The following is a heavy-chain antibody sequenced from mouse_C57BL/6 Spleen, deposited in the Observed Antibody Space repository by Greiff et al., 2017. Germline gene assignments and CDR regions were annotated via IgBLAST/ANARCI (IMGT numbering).Heavy chain of an antibody. V-gene: IGHV1-80*01. Sequence: VQLQQSGAELVKPGASVKISCKASGYAFRSYWLNWVKQRPGKGLEWIGQIYPGDGDTNYNGKFKGKATLTADQSSSTAYMQLSSLTSEDSAVYFCARGYSSGYGAYWGQGTLVTVSA. D-gene: IGHD3-2*02. J-gene: IGHJ3*01. CDR1: GYAFRSYW. CDR3: ARGYSSGYGAY. CDR2: IYPGDGDT.